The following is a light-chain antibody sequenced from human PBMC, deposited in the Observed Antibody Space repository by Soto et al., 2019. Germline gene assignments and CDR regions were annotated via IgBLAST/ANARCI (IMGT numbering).Light chain of an antibody. CDR2: GNT. J-gene: IGLJ3*02. V-gene: IGLV1-40*01. CDR1: SSNIGAGYD. CDR3: LSYDSTQTASGV. Sequence: QAVVTQPPSVSGAPGQRVTISCTGSSSNIGAGYDVHWYHQLPGTAPKLLIYGNTNRPSGVPDRFSGSRSGTSASLAITGLQAEDEADYYCLSYDSTQTASGVFGGGTKLTVL.